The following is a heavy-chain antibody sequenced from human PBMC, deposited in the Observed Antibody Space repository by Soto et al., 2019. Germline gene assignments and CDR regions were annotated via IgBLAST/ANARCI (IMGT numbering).Heavy chain of an antibody. V-gene: IGHV4-31*03. D-gene: IGHD3-22*01. CDR2: IYYSGST. J-gene: IGHJ3*02. Sequence: QVQLQESGPGLVKPSQTLSLTCTVSGGSISSGGYYWSWIRQHPGKGLEWIGYIYYSGSTYYNPSLKSRVTISVDTSKNQFSLKLSSVTAADTAVYYCARDVRKETYYYDSRSDNAFDIWGQGTMVTVSS. CDR3: ARDVRKETYYYDSRSDNAFDI. CDR1: GGSISSGGYY.